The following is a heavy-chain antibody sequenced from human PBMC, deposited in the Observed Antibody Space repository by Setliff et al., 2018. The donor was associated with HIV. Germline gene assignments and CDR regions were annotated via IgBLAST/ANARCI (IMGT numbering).Heavy chain of an antibody. V-gene: IGHV4-34*01. J-gene: IGHJ4*02. Sequence: SETLSLTCAVYGGSFSAYYWTWIRQPPGKGLEWIGEISHGGSTSYNPSLKSRVTISLDTSKNQFSLNLTSVTAADTAVYYCARLGEVWSQGSLVTSPQ. CDR2: ISHGGST. CDR3: ARLGEV. CDR1: GGSFSAYY. D-gene: IGHD3-16*01.